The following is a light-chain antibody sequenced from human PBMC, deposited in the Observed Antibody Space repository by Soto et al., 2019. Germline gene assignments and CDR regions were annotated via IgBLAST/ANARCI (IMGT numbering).Light chain of an antibody. Sequence: QAVVTQPASVSGSPGQSITISCTGTSSDVGGYNFVSWYQQHPGKAPKVMIFEVSNRPSGVSNRFSGSKSGNTASLTISGLQAEDEADYYCSSYASSSTLVFGTGTKVTVL. CDR3: SSYASSSTLV. CDR1: SSDVGGYNF. CDR2: EVS. J-gene: IGLJ1*01. V-gene: IGLV2-14*01.